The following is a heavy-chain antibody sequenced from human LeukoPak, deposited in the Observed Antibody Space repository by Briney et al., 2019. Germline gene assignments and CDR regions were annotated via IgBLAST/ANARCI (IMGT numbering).Heavy chain of an antibody. CDR3: ARVVPAAEYFQH. CDR1: GGTFSSYA. V-gene: IGHV1-69*01. D-gene: IGHD2-2*01. Sequence: SVKVSCKASGGTFSSYAISWVRQAPGQGLEWMGGIIPIFGTANYAQKFQGRVTITADESTSTAYMELSSLRSEDTAVCYCARVVPAAEYFQHWGQGTLVTVSS. CDR2: IIPIFGTA. J-gene: IGHJ1*01.